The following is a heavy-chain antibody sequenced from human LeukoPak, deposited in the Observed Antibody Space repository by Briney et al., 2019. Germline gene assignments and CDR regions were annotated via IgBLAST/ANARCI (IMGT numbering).Heavy chain of an antibody. V-gene: IGHV4-59*08. CDR1: GGSISGYF. CDR3: ARYGITIVRGGKYYFDS. J-gene: IGHJ4*02. Sequence: SETLSLTCTVSGGSISGYFWSWIRQPPGKGLEWIGYIHYSGTTNYNPSLNSRVTISVDTSKNQFSLRLSSVTAADTGVYYCARYGITIVRGGKYYFDSWGQGTLVTVSS. CDR2: IHYSGTT. D-gene: IGHD3-10*01.